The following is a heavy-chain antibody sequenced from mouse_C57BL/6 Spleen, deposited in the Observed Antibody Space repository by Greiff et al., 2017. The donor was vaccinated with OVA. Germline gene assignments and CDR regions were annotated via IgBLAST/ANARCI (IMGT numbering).Heavy chain of an antibody. J-gene: IGHJ4*01. Sequence: QVQLQQPGAELVRPGTSVKLSCKASGYTFTSYWMHWVKQRPGQGLEWIGVIDPSDSYTNYNQKFKGKATLTVDTSSSTAYMQLSSLTSEDSAVYYCARGDSYLYAMDYWGQGTSVTVSS. CDR2: IDPSDSYT. V-gene: IGHV1-59*01. CDR1: GYTFTSYW. CDR3: ARGDSYLYAMDY. D-gene: IGHD2-12*01.